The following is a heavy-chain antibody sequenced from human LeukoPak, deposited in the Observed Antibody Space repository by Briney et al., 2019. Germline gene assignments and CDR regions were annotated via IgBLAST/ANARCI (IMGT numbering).Heavy chain of an antibody. J-gene: IGHJ1*01. CDR1: GFTVSSNY. CDR2: ITSSSYT. Sequence: GGSLRLSCAASGFTVSSNYMSWIRQAPGKGLEWVSYITSSSYTNYADSVKGRFTISRDNAKNSLYLQMNSLRAEDTAVYYCARAHGYSSSWHSVWGQDTLVTVSS. CDR3: ARAHGYSSSWHSV. D-gene: IGHD6-13*01. V-gene: IGHV3-11*05.